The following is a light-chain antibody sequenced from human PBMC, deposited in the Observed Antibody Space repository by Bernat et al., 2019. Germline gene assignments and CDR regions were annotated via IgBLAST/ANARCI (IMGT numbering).Light chain of an antibody. CDR1: QSISSY. V-gene: IGKV1-33*01. Sequence: DIQMTQSPSSLSASVGDRVTITCRASQSISSYLNWYQQKPGKAPKLLIYDASNLETGVPSRFSGSGSGTDFTFTISSLQPEDIATYYCQQYDNLPSITFGQGTRLES. CDR3: QQYDNLPSIT. CDR2: DAS. J-gene: IGKJ5*01.